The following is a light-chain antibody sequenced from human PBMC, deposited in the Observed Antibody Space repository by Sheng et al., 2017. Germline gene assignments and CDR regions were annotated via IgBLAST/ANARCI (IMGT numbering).Light chain of an antibody. Sequence: SYVLTQPPSVSVAPGKTATITCGGTDIGSKTVHWYQRKAGQAPVLVLYDDSDRPSEIPERFSGSNSGHAATLTISRAEAGDEADYFCQVWDATSDHPGVFGGGTKLTVV. CDR1: DIGSKT. V-gene: IGLV3-21*03. CDR2: DDS. CDR3: QVWDATSDHPGV. J-gene: IGLJ3*02.